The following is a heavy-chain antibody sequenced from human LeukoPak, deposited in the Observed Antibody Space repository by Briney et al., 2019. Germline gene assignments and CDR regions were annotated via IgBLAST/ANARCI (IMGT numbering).Heavy chain of an antibody. CDR1: GFTFSSYW. CDR2: NKRDGSEK. V-gene: IGHV3-7*01. J-gene: IGHJ3*02. Sequence: GGSLRLTCAASGFTFSSYWMSWVRQAPGKGLEWLANNKRDGSEKYYVDSVKGRFTISRDNAKNSLYLQMNSLRAEDTAVYYCARDLAGPPQEAFDIWGQGTMVTVPS. CDR3: ARDLAGPPQEAFDI.